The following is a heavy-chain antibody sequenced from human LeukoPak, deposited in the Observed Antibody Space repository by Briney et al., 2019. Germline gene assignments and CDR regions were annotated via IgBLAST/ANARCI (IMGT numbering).Heavy chain of an antibody. V-gene: IGHV4-61*02. Sequence: PSQTLSLTCSASGESISSSRHYWSWIRQPAGKGLEWIGRIYTSGSTNYNPSLKSRVTMSVDTSKNQFSLKLSSVTAADTAVYYCAREAHQGDFLYYFDYWGQGTLVTVSS. J-gene: IGHJ4*02. CDR3: AREAHQGDFLYYFDY. CDR2: IYTSGST. CDR1: GESISSSRHY. D-gene: IGHD2-21*02.